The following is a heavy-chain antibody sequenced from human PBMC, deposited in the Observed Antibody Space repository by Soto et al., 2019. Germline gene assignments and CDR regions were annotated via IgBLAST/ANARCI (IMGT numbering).Heavy chain of an antibody. D-gene: IGHD3-22*01. CDR1: GYRFTSYG. J-gene: IGHJ4*02. V-gene: IGHV5-10-1*01. Sequence: GVPLTISCQWSGYRFTSYGIIWVRQIHGKGLEWMGRIDPSDSYTNYSPSFQGHVTISADKSISTAYLQWSSLKASDTAMYYCARQRDDSDSGRNFQYYFESWGQGTLFTVSS. CDR2: IDPSDSYT. CDR3: ARQRDDSDSGRNFQYYFES.